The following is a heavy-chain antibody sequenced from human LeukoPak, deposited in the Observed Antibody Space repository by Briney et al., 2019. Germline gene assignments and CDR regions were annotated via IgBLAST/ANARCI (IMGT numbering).Heavy chain of an antibody. D-gene: IGHD5-24*01. CDR2: INQDGSEK. Sequence: PGGSLRLSCVASGFTFRTYKMSWVRQAPGKGLEWVANINQDGSEKTYLDSVKGRFTISRDNAKNSLYLQMNSLRAEDTAVYYCAKDFSERWLQFLFDYWGQGTLVTVSS. V-gene: IGHV3-7*01. J-gene: IGHJ4*02. CDR3: AKDFSERWLQFLFDY. CDR1: GFTFRTYK.